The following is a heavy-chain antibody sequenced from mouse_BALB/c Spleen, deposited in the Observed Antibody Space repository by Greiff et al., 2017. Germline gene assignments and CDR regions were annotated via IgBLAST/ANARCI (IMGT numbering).Heavy chain of an antibody. Sequence: EVKLQESGPSLVKPSQTLSLTCSVTGDSITSGYWNWIRKFPGNKLEYMGYISYSGSTYYNPSLKSRISITRDTSKNQYYLQLNSVTTEDTATYYCARRDLLRYYYAMDYWGQGTSVTVSS. CDR3: ARRDLLRYYYAMDY. J-gene: IGHJ4*01. V-gene: IGHV3-8*02. D-gene: IGHD1-1*01. CDR1: GDSITSGY. CDR2: ISYSGST.